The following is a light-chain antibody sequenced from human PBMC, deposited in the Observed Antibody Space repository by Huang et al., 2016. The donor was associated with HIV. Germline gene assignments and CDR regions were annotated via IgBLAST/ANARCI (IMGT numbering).Light chain of an antibody. V-gene: IGKV1-27*01. CDR1: QAISNY. Sequence: DIQMTQSPPSLSASVGDRVTITCRASQAISNYVAWYQLTPGKVPTLLIYAASTLQSGVPSRVSGSGSGTQFTLTISSLQPEDVGIYFCQKYDSAPRTFGQGTRVELK. CDR2: AAS. J-gene: IGKJ1*01. CDR3: QKYDSAPRT.